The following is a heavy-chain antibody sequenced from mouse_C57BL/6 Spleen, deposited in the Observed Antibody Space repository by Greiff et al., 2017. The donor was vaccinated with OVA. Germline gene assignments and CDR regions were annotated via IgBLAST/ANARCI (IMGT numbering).Heavy chain of an antibody. CDR3: ARDGGVGYFDY. CDR1: GFTFSDYY. J-gene: IGHJ2*01. V-gene: IGHV5-16*01. D-gene: IGHD1-3*01. Sequence: EVMLVESEGGLVQPGSSMKLSCTASGFTFSDYYMAWVRQVPEKGLEWVANINYDGSSTYYLDSLKSRFIISRDNAKNILYLQMSSLKSEDTATYYCARDGGVGYFDYWGQGTTLTVSS. CDR2: INYDGSST.